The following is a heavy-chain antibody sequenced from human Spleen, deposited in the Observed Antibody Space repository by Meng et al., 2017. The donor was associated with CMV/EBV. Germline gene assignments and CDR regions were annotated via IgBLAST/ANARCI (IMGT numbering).Heavy chain of an antibody. CDR2: IWYDGSNE. Sequence: GESLKISCEASGFTFVNYGMNWVRQAPGKGLQWVALIWYDGSNEYYADSVQGRFTISRDNSKNTLFLQMNSLRAEDTAVYYCAKGPTDFWSGYYIVSWGQGTLVTVSS. CDR1: GFTFVNYG. V-gene: IGHV3-33*06. J-gene: IGHJ5*02. D-gene: IGHD3-3*01. CDR3: AKGPTDFWSGYYIVS.